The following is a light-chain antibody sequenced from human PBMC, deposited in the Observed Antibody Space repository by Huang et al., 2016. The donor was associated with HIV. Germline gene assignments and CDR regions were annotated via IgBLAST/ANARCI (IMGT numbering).Light chain of an antibody. CDR1: QSVTNPY. V-gene: IGKV3-20*01. J-gene: IGKJ4*01. CDR3: QQYGTSPLT. Sequence: EIVLTQSPGTLSLSPGESATLSCRASQSVTNPYLAWYQQRPGRAPRRLISGASNRATGIPDRISGSGSGTDFTLTINRLESEDSAVYYCQQYGTSPLTFGGGTKVEIK. CDR2: GAS.